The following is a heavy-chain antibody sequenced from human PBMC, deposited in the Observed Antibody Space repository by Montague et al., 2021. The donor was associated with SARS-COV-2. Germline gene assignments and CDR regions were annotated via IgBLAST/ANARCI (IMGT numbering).Heavy chain of an antibody. CDR3: AGTQAIGYCSGGSCYDYYGMDV. J-gene: IGHJ6*02. D-gene: IGHD2-15*01. Sequence: SLRLSCSASGFTFSSYAMHWVRQAPGKGLEWVAVISYDGSNKYCXDPVKGRFTISRDNSKNTLYLQMNSLRAEDTAVYYCAGTQAIGYCSGGSCYDYYGMDVWGQGTTVTVSS. V-gene: IGHV3-30-3*01. CDR2: ISYDGSNK. CDR1: GFTFSSYA.